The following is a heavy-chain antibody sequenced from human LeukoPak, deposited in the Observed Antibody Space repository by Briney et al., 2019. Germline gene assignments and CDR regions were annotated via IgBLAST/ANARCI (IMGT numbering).Heavy chain of an antibody. V-gene: IGHV3-23*01. J-gene: IGHJ3*02. D-gene: IGHD3-10*01. CDR1: GFTFSSYA. Sequence: GGSLRLSCAASGFTFSSYAMTWVRQAPGKGLEWVSGISGSGGNTYYTDSVRGRLSISRDNSKNTLYLQMNSLRAEDTAVYYCAGAYYGSGRAAYDIWGQGTMVTVSS. CDR3: AGAYYGSGRAAYDI. CDR2: ISGSGGNT.